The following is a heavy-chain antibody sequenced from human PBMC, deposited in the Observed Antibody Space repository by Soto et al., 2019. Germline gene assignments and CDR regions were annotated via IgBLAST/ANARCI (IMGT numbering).Heavy chain of an antibody. CDR3: ARDRQLDQLYYYYYGMDV. CDR1: GFTFSSYS. V-gene: IGHV3-48*02. J-gene: IGHJ6*02. Sequence: EVQLVESGGGLVQPGGSLRLSCAASGFTFSSYSMNWVRQAPGKGLEWVSYISSSSSTIYYADSVKGRFTISRDNAKNSLYLQMNSLRDEDTAVYYCARDRQLDQLYYYYYGMDVWGQGTTVTVSS. CDR2: ISSSSSTI. D-gene: IGHD1-1*01.